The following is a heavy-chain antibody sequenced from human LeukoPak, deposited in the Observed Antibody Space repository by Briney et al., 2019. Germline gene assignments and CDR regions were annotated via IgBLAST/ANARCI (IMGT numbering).Heavy chain of an antibody. CDR3: AKDSVAYSSGWYYFDY. J-gene: IGHJ4*02. Sequence: GGSLRLSCAASGFTFSNYGMSWVRQAPGKGLEWVSEISGGGVRVYYADSVKGRFTISRDNSKNTMYLQMNSLRAEDTALYYCAKDSVAYSSGWYYFDYWGQGTLVTVSS. D-gene: IGHD6-19*01. CDR2: ISGGGVRV. V-gene: IGHV3-23*01. CDR1: GFTFSNYG.